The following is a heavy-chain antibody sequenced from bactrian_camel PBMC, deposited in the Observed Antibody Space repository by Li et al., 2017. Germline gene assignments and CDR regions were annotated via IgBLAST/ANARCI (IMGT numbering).Heavy chain of an antibody. Sequence: VQLVESGGGLVQPGGSLRLSCAASGFTFSRDYMSWVRQAPGKGLEWVSRIASSSFSKTYYSEVVKGRFTVSRDDAKNTVFLQMNSLKSEDTALYYCTKALTEYGRSWSFDLDADFGYWGQGTQVTVS. CDR2: IASSSFSKT. J-gene: IGHJ6*01. V-gene: IGHV3-2*01. D-gene: IGHD6*01. CDR1: GFTFSRDY. CDR3: TKALTEYGRSWSFDLDADFGY.